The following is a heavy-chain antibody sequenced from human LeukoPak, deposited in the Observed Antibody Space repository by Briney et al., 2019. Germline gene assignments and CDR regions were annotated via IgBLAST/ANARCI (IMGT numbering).Heavy chain of an antibody. V-gene: IGHV3-23*01. CDR3: TKEYNSKGFFDY. CDR1: GFTFSSHW. D-gene: IGHD6-13*01. Sequence: PGGSLRLSCAASGFTFSSHWMSWVRQAPGKGLEWVSAISGSGGNTYYADSLKGRFTISRDNSKNTLYLQMNSLRAEDTAVYFCTKEYNSKGFFDYWGQGTLVSVSS. J-gene: IGHJ4*02. CDR2: ISGSGGNT.